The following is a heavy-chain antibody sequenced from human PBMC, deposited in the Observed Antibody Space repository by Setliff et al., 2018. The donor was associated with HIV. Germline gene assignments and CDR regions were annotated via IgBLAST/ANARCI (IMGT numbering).Heavy chain of an antibody. V-gene: IGHV3-23*01. J-gene: IGHJ4*02. CDR1: GFSFTTYP. CDR2: ISGDGADT. Sequence: LSLSCVASGFSFTTYPMTWVRQAPGMGLEWVAGISGDGADTLYADSVKGRFIVSSDSSKNTVYLQMNDLRVADTAIYYCARLAHPRAHQDSTGVFDYWGQGALVTVSS. CDR3: ARLAHPRAHQDSTGVFDY. D-gene: IGHD3-22*01.